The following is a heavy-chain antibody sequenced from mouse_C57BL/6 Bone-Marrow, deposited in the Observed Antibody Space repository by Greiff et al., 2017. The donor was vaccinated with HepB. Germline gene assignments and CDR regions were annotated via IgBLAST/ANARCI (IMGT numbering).Heavy chain of an antibody. CDR2: IHPNSGST. J-gene: IGHJ3*01. V-gene: IGHV1-64*01. CDR3: ARRGVITTVVAPAAC. CDR1: GYTFTSYW. Sequence: QVQLQQPGAELVKPGASVKLSCKASGYTFTSYWMHWVKQRPGQGLEWIGMIHPNSGSTNYKEKFKSKATLTVDKSSSTAYMQLSSLTSEDSAVDDCARRGVITTVVAPAACWGQGTLVTVSA. D-gene: IGHD1-1*01.